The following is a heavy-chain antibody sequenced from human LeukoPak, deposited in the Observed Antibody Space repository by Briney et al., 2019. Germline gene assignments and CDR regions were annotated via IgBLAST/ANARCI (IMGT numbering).Heavy chain of an antibody. D-gene: IGHD2-8*01. V-gene: IGHV1-69*13. Sequence: SVKVSCKASGGTFSSYAISWVRQAPGQGLEWMGGIIPIFGTANYAQKFQGRVTITADESTSTAYMELSSLRSEDTAVYYCARGLGNIVLMMYAIRDWGQGTLVTVSS. J-gene: IGHJ4*02. CDR1: GGTFSSYA. CDR2: IIPIFGTA. CDR3: ARGLGNIVLMMYAIRD.